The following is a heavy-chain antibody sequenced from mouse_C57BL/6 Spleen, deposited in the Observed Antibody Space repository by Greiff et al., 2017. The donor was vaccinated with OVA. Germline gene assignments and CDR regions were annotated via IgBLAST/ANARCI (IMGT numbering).Heavy chain of an antibody. J-gene: IGHJ2*01. D-gene: IGHD2-4*01. CDR1: GFTFSSDA. Sequence: EVMLVESGGGLVKPGGSLKLSCAASGFTFSSDAMSWVRQTPEKRLEWVATISDGGSYTYYPDNVKGRFTISRDNAKNNLYLQMSHLKSEDTAMYYCARDGNDYPYFDYWGQGTTLTVSS. V-gene: IGHV5-4*01. CDR3: ARDGNDYPYFDY. CDR2: ISDGGSYT.